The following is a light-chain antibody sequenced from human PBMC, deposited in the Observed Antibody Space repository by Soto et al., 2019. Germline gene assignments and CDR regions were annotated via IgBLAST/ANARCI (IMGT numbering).Light chain of an antibody. CDR2: TAS. CDR1: QNIKNY. Sequence: DIQMTQSPSSLSASVGDRVTITCRASQNIKNYLSWYQQKPGKAPKLLIYTASSLQSGVPSRFSGSGFGTDFSLTIDSLQPEDFASYYCQQSYSTPWTFGRGTKVDI. V-gene: IGKV1-39*01. CDR3: QQSYSTPWT. J-gene: IGKJ1*01.